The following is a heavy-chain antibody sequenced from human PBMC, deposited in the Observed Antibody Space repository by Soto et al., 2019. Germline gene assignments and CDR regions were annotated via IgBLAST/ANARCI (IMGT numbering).Heavy chain of an antibody. CDR2: IKQDGSEK. D-gene: IGHD6-13*01. J-gene: IGHJ3*02. V-gene: IGHV3-7*01. CDR1: GFTFSSYW. Sequence: GGSLRLSCAASGFTFSSYWMSWVRQAPGKGLEWVAKIKQDGSEKYYVDSVKGRFTISRDNAKNSLYLQMKILRAEATAVYYYASQQLRPRDAFDIWGQGTMVTVSS. CDR3: ASQQLRPRDAFDI.